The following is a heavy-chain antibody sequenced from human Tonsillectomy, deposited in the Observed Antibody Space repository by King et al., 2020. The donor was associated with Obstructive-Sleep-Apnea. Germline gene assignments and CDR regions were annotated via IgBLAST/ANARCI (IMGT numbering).Heavy chain of an antibody. V-gene: IGHV1-2*02. CDR2: INPNSGGT. CDR3: ARHHIRSDYDSDY. D-gene: IGHD5-12*01. Sequence: QLVQSGAEVKKPGASVKVSCKASGYTFTGYYIHWVRQAPGQGLELMGCINPNSGGTFDAQKFRGRVTMTRDTSINTAYMELSRLRSDDTAVYYCARHHIRSDYDSDYWGQGTLVTVSS. CDR1: GYTFTGYY. J-gene: IGHJ4*02.